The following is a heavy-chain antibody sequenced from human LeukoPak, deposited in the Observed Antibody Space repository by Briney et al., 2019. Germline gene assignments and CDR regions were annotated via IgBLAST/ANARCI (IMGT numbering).Heavy chain of an antibody. J-gene: IGHJ4*02. CDR1: GYTFTSYY. D-gene: IGHD2-15*01. CDR3: ARTLTLYCSGGSCYSPHFDY. CDR2: INPSGGST. V-gene: IGHV1-46*01. Sequence: GASVKVSCKASGYTFTSYYMHWVRQAPGQGLEWMGIINPSGGSTSYAQKFQGRVTMTRDTSTSIVYMELSSLRSEDTAVYYCARTLTLYCSGGSCYSPHFDYWGQGTLVTASS.